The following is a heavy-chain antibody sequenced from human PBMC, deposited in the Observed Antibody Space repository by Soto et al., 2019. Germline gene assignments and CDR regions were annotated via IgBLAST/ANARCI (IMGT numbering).Heavy chain of an antibody. Sequence: GESLKISCKGSGYSFTSYWIGWVRQMPGKGLEWMGIIYPGDSDTRYSPSFQGQVTISADKSISTAYLQWSSLKASDTAMYYCASEALGTIPQGDAFDIWGQGTMVTVS. D-gene: IGHD1-1*01. CDR1: GYSFTSYW. CDR3: ASEALGTIPQGDAFDI. CDR2: IYPGDSDT. J-gene: IGHJ3*02. V-gene: IGHV5-51*01.